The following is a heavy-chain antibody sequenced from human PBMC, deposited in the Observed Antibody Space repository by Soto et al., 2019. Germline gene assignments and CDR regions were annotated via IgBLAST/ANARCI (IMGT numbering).Heavy chain of an antibody. CDR2: ISYDGSNK. J-gene: IGHJ4*02. V-gene: IGHV3-30*18. D-gene: IGHD3-22*01. CDR1: GFTFSSYG. Sequence: QVQLVESGGGVVQPGRSLRLSCAASGFTFSSYGMHWVRQAPGKGLEWVAVISYDGSNKYYADSVKGRFTISRDNSKNTLYLQMNSLSAEDTAVYYCAKDDMIVVVNNNRGIDYWGQGTLVTVSS. CDR3: AKDDMIVVVNNNRGIDY.